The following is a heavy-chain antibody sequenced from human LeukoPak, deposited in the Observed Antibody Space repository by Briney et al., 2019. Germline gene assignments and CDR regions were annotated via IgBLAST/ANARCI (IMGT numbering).Heavy chain of an antibody. CDR2: ISWNSGSI. Sequence: GGSLRLSCAASGFTFDDYAMHWVRQAPGKGLEWVSGISWNSGSIGYADSVKGRFTISRDNAKNSLYLQMNSLRAEDTAVYYCAKGGKGLRYFDWLLYQDYWGRGTLVTVSS. CDR3: AKGGKGLRYFDWLLYQDY. J-gene: IGHJ4*02. V-gene: IGHV3-9*01. D-gene: IGHD3-9*01. CDR1: GFTFDDYA.